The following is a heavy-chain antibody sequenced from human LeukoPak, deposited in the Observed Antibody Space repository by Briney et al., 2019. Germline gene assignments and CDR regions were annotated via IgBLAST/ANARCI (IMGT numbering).Heavy chain of an antibody. CDR3: AATTVTAGFDP. Sequence: PSETLSLTCAVYGGSFSGYYWSWIRQPPGKGLEWIGEINHSGSTNYNPSLKSRVTISVDTSKNQFSLRLSSVTAADTAVYYCAATTVTAGFDPWAREPWSPSPQ. CDR2: INHSGST. V-gene: IGHV4-34*01. J-gene: IGHJ5*02. D-gene: IGHD4-4*01. CDR1: GGSFSGYY.